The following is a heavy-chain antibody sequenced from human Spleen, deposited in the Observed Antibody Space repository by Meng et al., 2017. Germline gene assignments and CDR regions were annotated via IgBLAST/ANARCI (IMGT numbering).Heavy chain of an antibody. J-gene: IGHJ4*02. CDR1: GFTFSNAW. Sequence: GESLKISCAASGFTFSNAWMSWIRQAPGKGLEWVGRIKSKTDGGTTDYAAPVQGRFTISRDDSKNTLYLQMNSLRAEDTAVYYCASIAAAGYQFDYWCQGTLVTVSS. CDR3: ASIAAAGYQFDY. V-gene: IGHV3-15*01. D-gene: IGHD6-13*01. CDR2: IKSKTDGGTT.